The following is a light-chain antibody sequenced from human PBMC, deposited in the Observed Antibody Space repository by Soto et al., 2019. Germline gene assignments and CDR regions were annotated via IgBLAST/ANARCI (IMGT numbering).Light chain of an antibody. J-gene: IGLJ3*02. Sequence: QLVLTQSSSASASLGSSVKLTCTLSSGHSSYIIAWHQQQPGKAPRYLMKLEGSGSYNKGSGVPDRFSGSSSGADRYLTISHLQSEDEADYYCENWDSNTQVLGGGTKLTVL. CDR2: LEGSGSY. V-gene: IGLV4-60*03. CDR3: ENWDSNTQV. CDR1: SGHSSYI.